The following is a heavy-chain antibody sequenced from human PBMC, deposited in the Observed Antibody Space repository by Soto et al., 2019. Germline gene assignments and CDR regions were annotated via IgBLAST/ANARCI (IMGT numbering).Heavy chain of an antibody. CDR3: ARDPAQSGEANANFKH. CDR2: IIPIFGTA. J-gene: IGHJ1*01. V-gene: IGHV1-69*13. CDR1: GCTFSSYA. Sequence: GASVKVSCKACGCTFSSYAISWVRQAPGQGLEWMGGIIPIFGTANYAQKFQGRVTITADESTSTAYMQLRSLRSEDTAVYYCARDPAQSGEANANFKHLDQATLVNVS. D-gene: IGHD2-2*01.